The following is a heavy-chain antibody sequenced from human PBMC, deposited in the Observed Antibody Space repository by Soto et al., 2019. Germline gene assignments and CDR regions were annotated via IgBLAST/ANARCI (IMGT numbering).Heavy chain of an antibody. Sequence: QVQLVESGGGVVQPGRSLRLSCAASGFTFSSYAMHWVRQAPGKGLEWVAVISYDGSNKYYADSVKGRFTISRDNSKNTLYLQRNSLRAEDTAVYYFARDFEIVGATSAFDIWGQGTMVTVSS. CDR3: ARDFEIVGATSAFDI. CDR1: GFTFSSYA. D-gene: IGHD1-26*01. CDR2: ISYDGSNK. J-gene: IGHJ3*02. V-gene: IGHV3-30-3*01.